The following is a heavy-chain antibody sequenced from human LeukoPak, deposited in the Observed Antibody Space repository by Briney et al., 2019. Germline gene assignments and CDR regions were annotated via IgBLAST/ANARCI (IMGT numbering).Heavy chain of an antibody. J-gene: IGHJ4*02. D-gene: IGHD5-24*01. V-gene: IGHV4-38-2*01. CDR2: ISHGST. CDR3: GRMGGYSDY. CDR1: GYSISSGYY. Sequence: PSETLSLTCAVSGYSISSGYYWAWIRQPPGKGLEWIGSISHGSTYYNPSLKSRVTISVDTSKNHFSLKLSSVTAADTGVYYCGRMGGYSDYLGQGTLVTVSS.